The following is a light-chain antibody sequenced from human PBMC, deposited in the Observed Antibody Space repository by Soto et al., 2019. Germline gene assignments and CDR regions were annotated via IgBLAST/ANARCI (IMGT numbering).Light chain of an antibody. CDR3: QSYDGSLSDYV. CDR2: KNS. V-gene: IGLV1-40*01. Sequence: QSILTQPPSVSGAPGQRVTISCTGATFDVHWYQQLPESAPKLLIFKNSNRPAGVPDRLSGSKSGTSASLTITGLQAGDEADYYCQSYDGSLSDYVFGPGTKVTVL. CDR1: ATFD. J-gene: IGLJ1*01.